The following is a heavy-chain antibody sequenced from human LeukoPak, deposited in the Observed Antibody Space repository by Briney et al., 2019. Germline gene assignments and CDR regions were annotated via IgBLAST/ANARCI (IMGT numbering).Heavy chain of an antibody. J-gene: IGHJ4*02. Sequence: GGSLRLSCAASGFTFSDYYMSWIRQAPGKGLEWVSYISSSGSTIYYADSVKGRFTISRDNAKNSLYLQMNSLRAEDTAVYYRARGAWYYDRVGYFDYWGQGTLVTVSS. CDR3: ARGAWYYDRVGYFDY. V-gene: IGHV3-11*01. CDR2: ISSSGSTI. CDR1: GFTFSDYY. D-gene: IGHD3-22*01.